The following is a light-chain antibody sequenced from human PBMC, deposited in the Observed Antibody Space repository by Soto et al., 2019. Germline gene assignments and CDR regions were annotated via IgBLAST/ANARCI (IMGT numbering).Light chain of an antibody. CDR1: GSNIGSDS. Sequence: QSVLTQPPSASGTPGQRVTLSCSGSGSNIGSDSVSWYQQLPGTAPKLLIYNNNRRPSGVPDRFSGSKSGTSGSLAISGLQSEDESEYYCAAWEDSLSGPVFGGGTKVTVL. CDR2: NNN. V-gene: IGLV1-44*01. J-gene: IGLJ2*01. CDR3: AAWEDSLSGPV.